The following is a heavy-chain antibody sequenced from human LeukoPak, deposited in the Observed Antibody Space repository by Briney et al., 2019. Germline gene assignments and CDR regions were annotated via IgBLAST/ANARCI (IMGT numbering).Heavy chain of an antibody. CDR1: GASISSSTYY. V-gene: IGHV4-39*07. D-gene: IGHD5-18*01. CDR2: ASYSGNT. Sequence: PSETLSLTCTVSGASISSSTYYWGWIRQPPGKGLEWIGSASYSGNTYYNPSLKSRVTISVDTSKNQFSLKLTSVTAADTAVYYCASGAYSFYYMDVWGKGTTVTISS. J-gene: IGHJ6*03. CDR3: ASGAYSFYYMDV.